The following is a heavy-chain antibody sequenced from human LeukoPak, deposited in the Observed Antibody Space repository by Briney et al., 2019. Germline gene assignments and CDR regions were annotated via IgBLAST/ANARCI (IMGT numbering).Heavy chain of an antibody. CDR3: ASGGRWYPLLY. CDR2: INPSGGST. CDR1: GYTFTSYY. D-gene: IGHD2-2*01. Sequence: ASVTVSCKASGYTFTSYYMHWVRQAPGQGLEWMGIINPSGGSTSYAQQFQDTVTMTRYTSTSTVNMELSSLRSEDTAVYYCASGGRWYPLLYWGQGTLVTVSS. V-gene: IGHV1-46*03. J-gene: IGHJ4*02.